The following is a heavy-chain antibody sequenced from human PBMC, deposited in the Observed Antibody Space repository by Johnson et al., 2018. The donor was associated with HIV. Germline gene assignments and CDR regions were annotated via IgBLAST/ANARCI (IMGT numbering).Heavy chain of an antibody. Sequence: QVQLVESGGGLVKPGGSLRLSCAASGFTFSDNYMSWIRQAPGKGLEWVSYISSSGSTIYYAASVKGRFTISRDNAKNALYLQMNRLRAEDAALYCCAREGLLRSMWTFDIWGQGTMVTVSS. V-gene: IGHV3-11*04. D-gene: IGHD1-26*01. J-gene: IGHJ3*02. CDR1: GFTFSDNY. CDR3: AREGLLRSMWTFDI. CDR2: ISSSGSTI.